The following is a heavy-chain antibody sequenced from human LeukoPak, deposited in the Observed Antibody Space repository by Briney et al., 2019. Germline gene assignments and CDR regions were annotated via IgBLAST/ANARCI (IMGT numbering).Heavy chain of an antibody. CDR2: IYNSGGT. J-gene: IGHJ5*02. D-gene: IGHD4-23*01. CDR3: ARYRGNSNGGFDP. CDR1: GGSISSYY. V-gene: IGHV4-59*01. Sequence: SETLSLTCTVSGGSISSYYWSWIRQPPGKGLEWIGNIYNSGGTNYNPSLKSRVTTSVDTSRNQFSLKLTSVTAADTAVYYCARYRGNSNGGFDPWGQGTLVTVSS.